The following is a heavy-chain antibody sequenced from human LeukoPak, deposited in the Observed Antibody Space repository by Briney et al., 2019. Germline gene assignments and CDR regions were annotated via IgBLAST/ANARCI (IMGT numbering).Heavy chain of an antibody. CDR1: GGFISTNYY. J-gene: IGHJ4*02. D-gene: IGHD1-26*01. V-gene: IGHV4-4*07. CDR3: ARDRGNIFQYIDY. CDR2: MSRSGST. Sequence: SETLTLTCTVSGGFISTNYYWSWIRQPAGKRLEWIGRMSRSGSTNYNPSLKSRVTMSIDTCKDQFSLRLNSMTAADTAVYYCARDRGNIFQYIDYWGQGILVTVSS.